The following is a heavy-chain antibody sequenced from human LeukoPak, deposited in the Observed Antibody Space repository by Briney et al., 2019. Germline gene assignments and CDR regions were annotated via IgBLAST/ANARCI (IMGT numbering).Heavy chain of an antibody. J-gene: IGHJ4*02. V-gene: IGHV4-38-2*02. CDR3: ARVRYNWNRDFDY. CDR1: GYSLSSGYY. D-gene: IGHD1-20*01. CDR2: MFHSGRT. Sequence: ASETLSLTCSVSGYSLSSGYYWGWIRQPPGEGLEWIGSMFHSGRTYYNPSLESRVTMSVDTSKNQFSLKLSSVTAADTAVYYCARVRYNWNRDFDYWGQGTLITVSS.